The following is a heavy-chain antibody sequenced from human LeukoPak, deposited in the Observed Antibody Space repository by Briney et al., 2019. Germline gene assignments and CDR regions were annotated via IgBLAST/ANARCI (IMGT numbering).Heavy chain of an antibody. CDR2: ISSSSSYI. CDR1: GFTFSDYY. D-gene: IGHD1-1*01. J-gene: IGHJ4*02. CDR3: ARDNEGFDY. Sequence: TGGSLRLSCAASGFTFSDYYMTWIRQAPGKGLEWVSSISSSSSYIYYADSVKGRFTISRDNAKNSLYLQMNSLRAEDTAVYYCARDNEGFDYWGQGTLVTVSS. V-gene: IGHV3-11*06.